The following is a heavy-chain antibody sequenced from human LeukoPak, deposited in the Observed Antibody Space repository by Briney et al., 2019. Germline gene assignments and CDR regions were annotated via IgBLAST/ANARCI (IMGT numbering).Heavy chain of an antibody. CDR1: GGSFSGYY. D-gene: IGHD2-21*02. CDR2: INHSGST. CDR3: ARYSAPVTSIDY. Sequence: SETLSLTCAVYGGSFSGYYWSWIRQPPGKGLEWIGEINHSGSTNYNPSLKSRVTLSVDTSKNQFSLKLSSVTAADTAVYYCARYSAPVTSIDYWGQGTLVTVSS. V-gene: IGHV4-34*01. J-gene: IGHJ4*02.